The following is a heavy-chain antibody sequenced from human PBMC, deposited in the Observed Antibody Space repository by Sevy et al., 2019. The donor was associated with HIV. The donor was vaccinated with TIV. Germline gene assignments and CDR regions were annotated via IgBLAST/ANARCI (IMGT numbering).Heavy chain of an antibody. CDR2: IRSKAKSYAT. Sequence: GGSLRLSCAASGFTFSGSAMHWVRQASGKGLEWVGRIRSKAKSYATAYAASVKGRFTISRDDSKNTAYLQMNSLKTDDTAVYYCTSEYSTSVCMDVWGKGTTVTVSS. V-gene: IGHV3-73*01. J-gene: IGHJ6*03. CDR1: GFTFSGSA. D-gene: IGHD6-6*01. CDR3: TSEYSTSVCMDV.